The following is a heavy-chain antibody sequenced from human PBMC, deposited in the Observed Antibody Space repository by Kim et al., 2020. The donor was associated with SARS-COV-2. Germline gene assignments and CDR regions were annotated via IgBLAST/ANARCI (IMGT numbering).Heavy chain of an antibody. V-gene: IGHV4-59*12. Sequence: HNPAPKSRVTKSVDTSENQFSLKLSSVTAADTAVYYCARLRSYFAGADYWGQGTLVTVSS. CDR3: ARLRSYFAGADY. J-gene: IGHJ4*02. D-gene: IGHD2-8*01.